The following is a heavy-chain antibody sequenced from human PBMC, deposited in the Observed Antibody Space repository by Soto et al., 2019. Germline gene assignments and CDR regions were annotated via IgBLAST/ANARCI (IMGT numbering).Heavy chain of an antibody. J-gene: IGHJ2*01. CDR3: TRFRIDNIGSGNRPFAVDL. V-gene: IGHV3-49*03. D-gene: IGHD2-15*01. Sequence: GGSLRLSCTDSGFTFGDYALSWFRQAPGKGLEWVGFIRHKAYGGTTEYAASVEGRFTISRDDSKSVAYVQLNSLETDDTAVYYCTRFRIDNIGSGNRPFAVDLWGRGTLVTVSS. CDR2: IRHKAYGGTT. CDR1: GFTFGDYA.